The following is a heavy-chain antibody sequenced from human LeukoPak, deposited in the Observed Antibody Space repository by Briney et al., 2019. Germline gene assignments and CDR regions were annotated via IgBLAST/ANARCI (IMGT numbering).Heavy chain of an antibody. D-gene: IGHD4/OR15-4a*01. V-gene: IGHV3-48*03. CDR1: GLTFSSYE. J-gene: IGHJ4*02. CDR2: ISSSGSTI. CDR3: ARSNFLYYFDY. Sequence: GGSLRLSCAASGLTFSSYEMNWVCQAPGKRLQWVSYISSSGSTIYYADSVKGRFTISRDNAKNSLYLQMNSLRAEDTAVYYCARSNFLYYFDYWGQGTLVTVSS.